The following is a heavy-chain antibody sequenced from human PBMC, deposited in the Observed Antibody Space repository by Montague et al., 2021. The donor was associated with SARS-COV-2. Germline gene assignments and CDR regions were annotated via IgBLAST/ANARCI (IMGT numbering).Heavy chain of an antibody. D-gene: IGHD3-10*01. V-gene: IGHV6-1*01. Sequence: NEYAESVKGRITINPDTPKNQFSLHLTSVTPDDTAVYYCARHSYRTFDFWGQGTLVTVSS. J-gene: IGHJ4*02. CDR3: ARHSYRTFDF. CDR2: N.